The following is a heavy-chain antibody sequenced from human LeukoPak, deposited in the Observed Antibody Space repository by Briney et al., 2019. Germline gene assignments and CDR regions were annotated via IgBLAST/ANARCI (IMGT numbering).Heavy chain of an antibody. CDR2: ITSSSSSM. V-gene: IGHV3-21*04. D-gene: IGHD4-11*01. CDR3: AKDAMTTVTYFDY. J-gene: IGHJ4*02. CDR1: GFTFSIYT. Sequence: PGGSLRLSCVASGFTFSIYTMSWVRRAPGKGLEWVSSITSSSSSMYSADSVKGRLTISRDNAKNSLYLQMNSLRAEDTAVYYCAKDAMTTVTYFDYWGQGTLVTVSS.